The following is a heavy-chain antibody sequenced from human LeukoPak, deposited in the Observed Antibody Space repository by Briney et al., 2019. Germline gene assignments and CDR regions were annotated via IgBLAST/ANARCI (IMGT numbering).Heavy chain of an antibody. CDR1: GFTFSSYG. V-gene: IGHV3-33*01. J-gene: IGHJ4*02. CDR2: IWYDGSNK. CDR3: ARDSASGSYWRYTGFLASLYFDY. Sequence: PGGSLRLSCAASGFTFSSYGMHWVRQAPGKGLEWVAVIWYDGSNKYYADSVKGRFTISRDNSKNTLYLQMNSLRAEDTAVYYCARDSASGSYWRYTGFLASLYFDYWGQGTLVTVSS. D-gene: IGHD1-26*01.